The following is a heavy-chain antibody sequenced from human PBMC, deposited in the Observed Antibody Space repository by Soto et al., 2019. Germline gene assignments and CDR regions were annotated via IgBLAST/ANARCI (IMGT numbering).Heavy chain of an antibody. V-gene: IGHV3-74*01. D-gene: IGHD2-15*01. Sequence: EVQLVESGGGLVQPGGSLRLSCAASGFTLSTYWMHWVRQVPGKGLVWVSRISSGGTYTNYADSVKGRFTISRDSARNTLFLQMNYLTGEDTAVYYCARTFVDGMAGFGPWRQGTLVTVSS. CDR3: ARTFVDGMAGFGP. J-gene: IGHJ5*02. CDR2: ISSGGTYT. CDR1: GFTLSTYW.